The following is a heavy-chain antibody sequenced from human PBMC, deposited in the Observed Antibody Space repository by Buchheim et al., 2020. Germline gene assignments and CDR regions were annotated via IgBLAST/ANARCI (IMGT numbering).Heavy chain of an antibody. D-gene: IGHD3-10*01. Sequence: EVQLVESGGGLVQPGGSLRLSCEASGFTVGNNYLGWVRQPPGRGLEGVSLIYSGGSTEYADSVKGRFTISSDSSPNTLYLQMNSLRAEDTAVYYCARNPGAQNWAWGQGTL. CDR1: GFTVGNNY. CDR3: ARNPGAQNWA. V-gene: IGHV3-66*01. J-gene: IGHJ5*02. CDR2: IYSGGST.